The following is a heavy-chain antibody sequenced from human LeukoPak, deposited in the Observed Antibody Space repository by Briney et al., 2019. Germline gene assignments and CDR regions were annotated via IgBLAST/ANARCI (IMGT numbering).Heavy chain of an antibody. V-gene: IGHV3-53*01. J-gene: IGHJ4*02. D-gene: IGHD3-10*01. CDR1: GFTVSSNY. CDR3: ARVAGNDYYGSGSYYNPYYFDY. CDR2: IYSGGST. Sequence: GGSLRLSCAASGFTVSSNYMSWVRQAPGKGLEWVSVIYSGGSTYYADSVKGRFTISRDNAKNSLYLQMNSPRAEDTAVYYCARVAGNDYYGSGSYYNPYYFDYWGQGTLVTVSS.